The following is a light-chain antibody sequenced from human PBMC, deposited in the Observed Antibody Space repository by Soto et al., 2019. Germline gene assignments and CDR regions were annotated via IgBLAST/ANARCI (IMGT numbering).Light chain of an antibody. J-gene: IGKJ1*01. V-gene: IGKV1-5*03. CDR3: QQYNNYWT. Sequence: DIQMTQSPSTLSESVGDRVTITCRASQSCGTSLAWYQQRPGKAPNLLIYKASNLESGVPSRFSGSGSGTEFTLTISSVQPDDFATYYCQQYNNYWTFGQGTKVEVK. CDR2: KAS. CDR1: QSCGTS.